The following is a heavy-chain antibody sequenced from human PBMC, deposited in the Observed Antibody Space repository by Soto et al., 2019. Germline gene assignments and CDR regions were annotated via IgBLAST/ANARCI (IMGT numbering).Heavy chain of an antibody. D-gene: IGHD1-26*01. J-gene: IGHJ5*01. CDR3: AKNPGAESVHLDTVGWFHS. Sequence: PGGSLRLSCAASGFIFENFGMSWVRQAPGKGLEWISSISGSGFKKYYADSVKGRFTISRDNSKSTVYLELNNLSAEDTAVYHCAKNPGAESVHLDTVGWFHSWGQGSVVTVSS. CDR2: ISGSGFKK. CDR1: GFIFENFG. V-gene: IGHV3-23*01.